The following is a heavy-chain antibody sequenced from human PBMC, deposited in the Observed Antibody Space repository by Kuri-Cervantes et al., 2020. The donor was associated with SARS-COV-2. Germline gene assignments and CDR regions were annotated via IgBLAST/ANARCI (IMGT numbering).Heavy chain of an antibody. Sequence: GGSLRLSCAASGFTFSSYAMHWVRQAPGKGLEWVAVISYDGSNKYYADSVKGRFTISRDNSKNTLYLQMNSLRAEDTAVYYCAKSYRDGTIFGVVIIKHYYYGMDVWGQGTTVTVSS. J-gene: IGHJ6*02. D-gene: IGHD3-3*01. V-gene: IGHV3-30*18. CDR2: ISYDGSNK. CDR3: AKSYRDGTIFGVVIIKHYYYGMDV. CDR1: GFTFSSYA.